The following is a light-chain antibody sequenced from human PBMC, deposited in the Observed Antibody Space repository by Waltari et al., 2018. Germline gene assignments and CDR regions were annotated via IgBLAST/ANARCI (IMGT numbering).Light chain of an antibody. CDR1: GSDVGDYNY. CDR3: CSYSISNIV. Sequence: QSALTQPASVSGSPGQSITISCTATGSDVGDYNYVSWYQQHTGAAPKLIIYDVSNRPSVVPHRFSGSKSGNTASLTISGLQTEDEADYYCCSYSISNIVFGSGTKVTVL. J-gene: IGLJ1*01. V-gene: IGLV2-14*03. CDR2: DVS.